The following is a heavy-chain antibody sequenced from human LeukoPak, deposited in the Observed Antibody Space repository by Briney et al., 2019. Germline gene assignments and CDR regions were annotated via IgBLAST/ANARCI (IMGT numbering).Heavy chain of an antibody. CDR2: ISYDGSNK. CDR3: TAVAGLYYFDY. J-gene: IGHJ4*02. CDR1: GFTFSSYA. V-gene: IGHV3-30-3*01. D-gene: IGHD6-19*01. Sequence: GRSLRLSCAASGFTFSSYAMHWVRQAPGRGLEWVAVISYDGSNKYYADSVKGRFTISRDNSKNTLYLQMNSLRAEDTAVYYCTAVAGLYYFDYWGQGTLVTVSS.